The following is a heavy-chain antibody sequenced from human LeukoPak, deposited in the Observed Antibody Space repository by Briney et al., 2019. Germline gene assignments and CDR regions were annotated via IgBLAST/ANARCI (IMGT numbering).Heavy chain of an antibody. V-gene: IGHV4-34*01. Sequence: SETLSLTCAVYGGSFSGYYWIYIRQPPGKGLEWIGEINHSGGTNYNPSRKSRVTISLDTSRNQFSLNLSSVTAADTAVYYCARGRNDYGASFFDYWGQGTLVTVSS. CDR3: ARGRNDYGASFFDY. CDR1: GGSFSGYY. D-gene: IGHD4-17*01. CDR2: INHSGGT. J-gene: IGHJ4*02.